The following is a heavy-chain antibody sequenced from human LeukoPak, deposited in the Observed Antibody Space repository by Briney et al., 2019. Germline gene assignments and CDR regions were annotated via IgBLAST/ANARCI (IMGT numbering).Heavy chain of an antibody. CDR2: INTDGTVI. CDR3: ATKQWLAPPPDS. Sequence: PGGSLRLSCAASGFTFSKYWMLWVGQGPGKGLETVSRINTDGTVITYADSVKGRFTVSRDNADNTMFLQMNSVRDEDTAVYYCATKQWLAPPPDSWGQGTPVTVSS. CDR1: GFTFSKYW. J-gene: IGHJ4*02. V-gene: IGHV3-74*01. D-gene: IGHD6-19*01.